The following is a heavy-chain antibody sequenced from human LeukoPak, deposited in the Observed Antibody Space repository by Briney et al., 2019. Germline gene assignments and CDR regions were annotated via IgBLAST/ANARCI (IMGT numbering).Heavy chain of an antibody. CDR2: ISNDGGST. D-gene: IGHD3-22*01. CDR1: GFPFSSYA. V-gene: IGHV3-64*01. J-gene: IGHJ4*02. Sequence: GGSLSLSCAASGFPFSSYAMHWVRQAPGKGLEYVSAISNDGGSTYYANSVKGRFTISRDNSKNTLYLQMGSLRAEDMAVYYCATSDSYWGQGTLVTVSS. CDR3: ATSDSY.